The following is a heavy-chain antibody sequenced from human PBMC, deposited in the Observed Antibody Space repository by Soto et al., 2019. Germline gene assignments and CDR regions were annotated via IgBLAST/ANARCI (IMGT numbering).Heavy chain of an antibody. CDR1: GYTFTSYG. D-gene: IGHD6-13*01. V-gene: IGHV1-18*01. Sequence: ASVKVSCKASGYTFTSYGISWVRQAPGQGLEWMGWISAYNGNTNYAQKLQGRVTMTTDTSTSTAYMELRSLRSDDTAVYYCARDNPGYSSSWYEFGAFDIWGQGTMVTVSS. CDR3: ARDNPGYSSSWYEFGAFDI. J-gene: IGHJ3*02. CDR2: ISAYNGNT.